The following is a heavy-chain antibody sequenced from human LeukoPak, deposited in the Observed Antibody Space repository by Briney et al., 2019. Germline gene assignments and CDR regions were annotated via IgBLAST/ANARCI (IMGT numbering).Heavy chain of an antibody. CDR2: ISYDGSNK. D-gene: IGHD3-22*01. CDR3: AREEGRYDSSGSFDY. Sequence: GGSLRLSCAASGFTFSSYAMHWVRQAPGKGLEWVAVISYDGSNKYYADSVKGRFTISRDNSKNTLYLQMNSLRAEDTAVYYCAREEGRYDSSGSFDYWGQGTLVTVSS. V-gene: IGHV3-30-3*01. CDR1: GFTFSSYA. J-gene: IGHJ4*02.